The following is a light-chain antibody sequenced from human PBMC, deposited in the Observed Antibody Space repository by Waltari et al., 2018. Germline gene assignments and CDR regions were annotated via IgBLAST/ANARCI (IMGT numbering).Light chain of an antibody. Sequence: QSALTQPASVSGSPGQSITISCTGTTSDVGGYNYVSCYQQHPGKAPKLMIYGVSRQPSGVSNRLSGSKSGNTASLTISGLQAEDEADYYCNSYTSSSTSYVVFGGGTKLTVL. CDR2: GVS. J-gene: IGLJ2*01. V-gene: IGLV2-14*01. CDR1: TSDVGGYNY. CDR3: NSYTSSSTSYVV.